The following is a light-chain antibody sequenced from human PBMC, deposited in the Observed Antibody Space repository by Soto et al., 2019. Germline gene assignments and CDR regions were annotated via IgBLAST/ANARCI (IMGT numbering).Light chain of an antibody. V-gene: IGKV3-11*01. CDR2: DAY. CDR1: QSVSNNY. J-gene: IGKJ5*01. CDR3: QQRHMWPIT. Sequence: EIGLTQSPGTLSLSPGERATVSCRASQSVSNNYLAWYQQKPGQAPRLLIYDAYNRATGIPPRFSGSGSGTDFTLTISSLEPEDSAVYYCQQRHMWPITFGQGTRLEIK.